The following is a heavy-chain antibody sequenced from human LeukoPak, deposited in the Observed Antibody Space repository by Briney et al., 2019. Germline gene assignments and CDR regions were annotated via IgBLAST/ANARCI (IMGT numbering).Heavy chain of an antibody. J-gene: IGHJ4*02. CDR3: ARWSSGDYYYVDY. CDR1: GGSISSYS. CDR2: MYSSGST. D-gene: IGHD3-22*01. V-gene: IGHV4-4*07. Sequence: SETLSLTCTVSGGSISSYSWSWIRQPAGKGLEWVGRMYSSGSTKYNPSLKSRVTMSVDTSKNQISLKLTSVTAADTAIYYCARWSSGDYYYVDYWGQGTLVTVSS.